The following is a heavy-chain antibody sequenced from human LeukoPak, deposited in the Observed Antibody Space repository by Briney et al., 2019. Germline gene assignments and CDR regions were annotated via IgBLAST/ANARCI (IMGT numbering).Heavy chain of an antibody. J-gene: IGHJ2*01. CDR2: ISTGSSTI. V-gene: IGHV3-48*04. Sequence: PGGSLRLSCAASGFTFSNAWMTWVRQAPGKGLEWVSYISTGSSTIYYADSVKGRFTISRDNAKNSLSLQMNSLRAEDTAVYFCARVGSPGRDFDLWGRGTLVTVSS. CDR1: GFTFSNAW. D-gene: IGHD1-26*01. CDR3: ARVGSPGRDFDL.